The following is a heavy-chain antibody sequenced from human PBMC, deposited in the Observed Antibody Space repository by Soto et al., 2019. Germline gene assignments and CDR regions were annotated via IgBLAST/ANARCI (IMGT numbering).Heavy chain of an antibody. J-gene: IGHJ4*02. CDR2: ISADGSNI. Sequence: GGSLRLSCGAAGFTFRSYWMHWVRQAPGKGLMWVSRISADGSNIIYADSVKGRFTISRDNAKNTLYLQMNSLRAEDTAVYFCARDQTKSGPTTVDYWGQGTLVTVSS. D-gene: IGHD1-1*01. CDR1: GFTFRSYW. V-gene: IGHV3-74*01. CDR3: ARDQTKSGPTTVDY.